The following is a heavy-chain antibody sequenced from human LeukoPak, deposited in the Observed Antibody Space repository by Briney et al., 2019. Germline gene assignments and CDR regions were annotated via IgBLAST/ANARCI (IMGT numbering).Heavy chain of an antibody. CDR2: GSHDGRNK. Sequence: GGSLRLSCVASGFIYRNYAMHWVRQAPGKGLEWVAVGSHDGRNKIYGDSVKGRFTISRDNSKNTVYLQMDNLRPEDTAVYYCAKDRDSSTWSFFDFWGQGTLVTVSS. V-gene: IGHV3-30*18. D-gene: IGHD6-13*01. J-gene: IGHJ4*02. CDR1: GFIYRNYA. CDR3: AKDRDSSTWSFFDF.